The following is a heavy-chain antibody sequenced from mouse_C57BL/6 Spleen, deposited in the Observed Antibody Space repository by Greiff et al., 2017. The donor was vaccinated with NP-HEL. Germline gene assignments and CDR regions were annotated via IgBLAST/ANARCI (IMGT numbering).Heavy chain of an antibody. CDR1: GFTFSDYG. J-gene: IGHJ4*01. CDR2: ISSGSSTI. D-gene: IGHD1-1*01. Sequence: EVKLMESGGGLVKPGGSLKLSCAASGFTFSDYGMHWVRQAPEKGLEWVAYISSGSSTIYYADTVKGRFTISRDNAKNTLFLQMNSLRSEDTAMYYCARDGDGSSYFYAMDYWGQGTSVTVSS. CDR3: ARDGDGSSYFYAMDY. V-gene: IGHV5-17*01.